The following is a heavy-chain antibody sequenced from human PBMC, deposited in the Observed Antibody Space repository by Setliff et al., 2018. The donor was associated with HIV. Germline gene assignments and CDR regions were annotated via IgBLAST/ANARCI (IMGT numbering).Heavy chain of an antibody. V-gene: IGHV1-46*01. CDR2: NNHSVGST. D-gene: IGHD3-10*01. J-gene: IGHJ4*02. CDR3: AREYDVLLWIGSQYGRGNLDS. Sequence: ASVKVSCKASGYILTSHYVHWVRQAPGQGLEWMGINNHSVGSTSYAQKFQGRVTMTRDTSTSTVYMELSSLRSEDTAVYYCAREYDVLLWIGSQYGRGNLDSWGQGTPVTVSS. CDR1: GYILTSHY.